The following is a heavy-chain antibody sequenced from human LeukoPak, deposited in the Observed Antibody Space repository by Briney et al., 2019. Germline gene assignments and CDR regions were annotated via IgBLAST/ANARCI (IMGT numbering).Heavy chain of an antibody. V-gene: IGHV4-61*02. Sequence: SETLSLTCTVSGGSISSGSYYWSWIRQPAGKGLEWIGRIYTSGSTNYNPSLKSRVTISVDTSKNQFSLKLSSVTAADTAVYYCARENTPWPTWNYGWYFDLWGRGTLVTVSS. J-gene: IGHJ2*01. CDR2: IYTSGST. CDR1: GGSISSGSYY. CDR3: ARENTPWPTWNYGWYFDL. D-gene: IGHD1-7*01.